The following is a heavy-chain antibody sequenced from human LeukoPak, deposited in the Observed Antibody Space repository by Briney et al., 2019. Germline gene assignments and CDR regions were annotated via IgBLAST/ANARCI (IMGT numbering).Heavy chain of an antibody. CDR2: IYYSGST. V-gene: IGHV4-59*01. CDR3: ARVPGHYYDSSGYFDY. Sequence: SETLSLTCTVSGGSISSYYWSWIRQPPGKGLEWIGYIYYSGSTNYNPSPKGRVTISVDTSKNQFSLKLSSVTAADTAVYYCARVPGHYYDSSGYFDYWGQGTLVTVSS. CDR1: GGSISSYY. J-gene: IGHJ4*02. D-gene: IGHD3-22*01.